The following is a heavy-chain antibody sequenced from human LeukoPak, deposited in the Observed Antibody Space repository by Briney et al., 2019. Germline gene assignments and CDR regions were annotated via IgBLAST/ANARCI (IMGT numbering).Heavy chain of an antibody. CDR2: IYPGDSDT. V-gene: IGHV5-51*01. CDR3: ARHKSGRGYDYYYYGMDV. J-gene: IGHJ6*02. Sequence: GESLKISCKGSGYRFTSYWIGWVRQMPGKGLEWMGIIYPGDSDTRYSPSFQGQVTISADMSISTAYLQWSSLKASDTAMYYCARHKSGRGYDYYYYGMDVWGQGTTVIVSS. D-gene: IGHD5-12*01. CDR1: GYRFTSYW.